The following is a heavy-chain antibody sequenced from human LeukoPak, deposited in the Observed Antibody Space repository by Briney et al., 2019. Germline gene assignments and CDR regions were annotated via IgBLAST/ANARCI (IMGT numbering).Heavy chain of an antibody. CDR3: ARGGSGWERYNWFDP. D-gene: IGHD6-19*01. V-gene: IGHV4-59*01. J-gene: IGHJ5*02. CDR1: GGSISSYY. Sequence: SETLSLTCTVSGGSISSYYWSWIRQPPGKGLEWIGCIYYSGSTNYNPSLKSRVTISVDTSKNQFSLKLSSVTAADTAVYYCARGGSGWERYNWFDPWGQGTLVTVSS. CDR2: IYYSGST.